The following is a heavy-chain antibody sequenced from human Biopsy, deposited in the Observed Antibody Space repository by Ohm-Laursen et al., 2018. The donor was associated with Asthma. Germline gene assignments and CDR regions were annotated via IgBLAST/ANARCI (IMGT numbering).Heavy chain of an antibody. Sequence: ASGNASCKVSGYSLTDLSMHWARQAPGQGPEWMGGHDHEEGGTVNARRFQGRVTMTEDTSTDTAYMELSSLSSDDTAVYYCASDFPKDYVRYNFQFWGQGTLVTVSS. CDR1: GYSLTDLS. CDR2: HDHEEGGT. V-gene: IGHV1-24*01. J-gene: IGHJ4*02. CDR3: ASDFPKDYVRYNFQF. D-gene: IGHD4-17*01.